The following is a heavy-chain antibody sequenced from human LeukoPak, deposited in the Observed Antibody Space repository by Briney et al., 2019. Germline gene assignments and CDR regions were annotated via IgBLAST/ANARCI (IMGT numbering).Heavy chain of an antibody. J-gene: IGHJ4*02. Sequence: GGSLRLSCSASGFPFSHYWMTWVRQAPGKGLEWVANINQDESEKYYVDSVKGRCTISRDNTRNSLYLQMNSPRAEDTAVYFCVRAAGALNFWGQGTLVTVSS. V-gene: IGHV3-7*04. D-gene: IGHD6-19*01. CDR1: GFPFSHYW. CDR3: VRAAGALNF. CDR2: INQDESEK.